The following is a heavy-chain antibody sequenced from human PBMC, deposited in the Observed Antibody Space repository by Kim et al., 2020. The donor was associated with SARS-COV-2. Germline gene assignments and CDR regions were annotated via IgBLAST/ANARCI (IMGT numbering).Heavy chain of an antibody. D-gene: IGHD3-9*01. CDR3: AAARDILTVGFDP. CDR1: GYTFTSYA. V-gene: IGHV1-3*01. CDR2: INAGNGNT. J-gene: IGHJ5*02. Sequence: ASVKVSCKASGYTFTSYAMHWVRQAPGQRLEWMGWINAGNGNTKYSQKFQGRVTITRDTSASTAYMELSSLRSEDTAVYYCAAARDILTVGFDPWGQGTLVTVSS.